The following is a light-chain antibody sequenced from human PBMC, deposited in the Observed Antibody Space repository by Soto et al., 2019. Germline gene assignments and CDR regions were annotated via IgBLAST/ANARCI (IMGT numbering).Light chain of an antibody. CDR3: QQLNSF. CDR2: AAS. CDR1: QGISSY. V-gene: IGKV1-9*01. Sequence: DIQLTQSPSFLSASVGDRVTITCRASQGISSYLAWYQQKPGKAPKLLLYAASTLQSGVPSRFSGSGSGTEFTLTISSLQPEDFATYYCQQLNSFFGPGTKVDIE. J-gene: IGKJ3*01.